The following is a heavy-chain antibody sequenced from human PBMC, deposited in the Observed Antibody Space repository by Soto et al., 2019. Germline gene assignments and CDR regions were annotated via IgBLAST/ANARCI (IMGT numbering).Heavy chain of an antibody. CDR3: ARESEDLTSNFDY. Sequence: GGSLRLSCAASGFTFTRYSMNWVRQAPGKGLEWVSSISSTTNYIYYADSMKGRFTVSRDNAKNSVYLEMNSLSAEDTAVYYCARESEDLTSNFDYWGQGTLVTVSS. CDR1: GFTFTRYS. J-gene: IGHJ4*02. V-gene: IGHV3-21*01. CDR2: ISSTTNYI.